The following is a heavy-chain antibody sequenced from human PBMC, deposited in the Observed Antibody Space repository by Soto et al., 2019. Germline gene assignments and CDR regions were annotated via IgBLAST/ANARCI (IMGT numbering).Heavy chain of an antibody. CDR1: GGSVNGYY. D-gene: IGHD6-13*01. CDR2: IHHSGST. CDR3: ARGKRGSSWYRGEEKYYYYGMDV. Sequence: SEPLSLTCAVYGGSVNGYYWSWIRQPPGKGLEWIGEIHHSGSTKYNPSLKSRVTFSIDTSKRQFSLKVRSVTAADTAVYYCARGKRGSSWYRGEEKYYYYGMDVWGQGTPVTVSS. J-gene: IGHJ6*02. V-gene: IGHV4-34*01.